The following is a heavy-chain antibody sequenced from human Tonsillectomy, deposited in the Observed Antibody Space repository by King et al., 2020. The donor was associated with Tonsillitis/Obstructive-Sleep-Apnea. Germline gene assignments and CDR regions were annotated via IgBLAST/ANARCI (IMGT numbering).Heavy chain of an antibody. J-gene: IGHJ6*02. CDR3: ARGDFWSGYYYYYGMDV. CDR2: ISYDGSNK. CDR1: GFTFSSYA. V-gene: IGHV3-30*04. D-gene: IGHD3-3*01. Sequence: VQLVESGGGVVQPGRSLRLSCAASGFTFSSYAMHWVRQAPGKGLEWVAVISYDGSNKYYADSVKGRFTISRDNSKNTLYLQMNSLRAEDTAVYDCARGDFWSGYYYYYGMDVWGQGTTVTVSS.